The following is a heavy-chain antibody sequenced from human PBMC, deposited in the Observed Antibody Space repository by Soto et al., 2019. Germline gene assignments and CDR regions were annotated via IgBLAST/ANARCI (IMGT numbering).Heavy chain of an antibody. D-gene: IGHD6-13*01. Sequence: EVQLVESGGGLVQPGGSLRLSCAASGFTFSSYSMNWVRQAPGKGLEWVSYISSSSSTIYYADSVKGRFTISRDNAKNSLYLQMNSRRDEDTAVYYCARGAFRAAAGNPPDYWGQGTLVTVSS. CDR1: GFTFSSYS. CDR3: ARGAFRAAAGNPPDY. V-gene: IGHV3-48*02. CDR2: ISSSSSTI. J-gene: IGHJ4*02.